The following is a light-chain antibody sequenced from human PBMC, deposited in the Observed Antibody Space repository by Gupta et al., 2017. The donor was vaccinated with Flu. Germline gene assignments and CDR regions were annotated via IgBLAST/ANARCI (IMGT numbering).Light chain of an antibody. J-gene: IGKJ5*01. CDR3: QQRSNWLIT. Sequence: ETVLTQSPATLSLSPGERATLSCRASQSIGTYLAWYQQKSGQAPRLLFYDASSRATGIPDRFSGSGSVTDFTLTISRLEPEDFAVYYCQQRSNWLITFGQGTRLEIK. CDR2: DAS. CDR1: QSIGTY. V-gene: IGKV3-11*01.